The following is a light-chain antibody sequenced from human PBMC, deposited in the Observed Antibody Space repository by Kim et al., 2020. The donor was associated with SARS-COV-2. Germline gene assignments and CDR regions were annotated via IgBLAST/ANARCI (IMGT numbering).Light chain of an antibody. V-gene: IGKV3-15*01. CDR2: DAS. CDR1: EDVGVD. CDR3: QKYRSWPPA. J-gene: IGKJ3*01. Sequence: SLSLGERVTLSCRVSEDVGVDIAWYRQKPGQAPSLLIYDASYRASGVSGTFTGSGSGTDFTFTINDLQAEDFGVYYCQKYRSWPPAFGPGTKWISN.